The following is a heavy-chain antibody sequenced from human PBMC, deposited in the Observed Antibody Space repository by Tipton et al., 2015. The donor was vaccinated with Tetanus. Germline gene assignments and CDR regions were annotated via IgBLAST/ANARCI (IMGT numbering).Heavy chain of an antibody. D-gene: IGHD6-25*01. J-gene: IGHJ4*02. CDR2: ISSTSSYI. V-gene: IGHV3-21*01. CDR3: ASGLALDY. Sequence: SLRLSCTVSGFLFSNYAMNWVRQAPGKGLEWVSSISSTSSYIYYADSVKGRFTISRDNAKNSVYLQMNSLTAEDTAVYYCASGLALDYWGQGTLVSVSS. CDR1: GFLFSNYA.